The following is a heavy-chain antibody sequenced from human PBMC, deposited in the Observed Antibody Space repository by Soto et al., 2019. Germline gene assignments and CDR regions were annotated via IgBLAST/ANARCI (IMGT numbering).Heavy chain of an antibody. CDR1: GFTFDDYA. J-gene: IGHJ4*02. V-gene: IGHV3-9*01. CDR2: ISWNSGSI. CDR3: ARDVLSSNSGTYYPNIDY. D-gene: IGHD3-10*01. Sequence: GGSLRLSCAASGFTFDDYAMHWVRQAPGKGLEWVSGISWNSGSIGYADSVKGRFTISRDNAKNSLYLQMNSLRAEDTAVYYCARDVLSSNSGTYYPNIDYWGQGTLVTVSS.